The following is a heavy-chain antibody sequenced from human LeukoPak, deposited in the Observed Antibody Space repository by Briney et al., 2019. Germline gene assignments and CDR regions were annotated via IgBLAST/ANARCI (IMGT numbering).Heavy chain of an antibody. D-gene: IGHD2-15*01. Sequence: SSETLSLTCAVYGGSFSGYYWSWIRQPPGKGLEWIGEINHSGSTNYNPSLKSRVTISVDTSKNQFSLKLSSVTAADTAVYYCARVTGVGISSFGFDPWGQGTLVTVSS. CDR3: ARVTGVGISSFGFDP. J-gene: IGHJ5*02. CDR2: INHSGST. CDR1: GGSFSGYY. V-gene: IGHV4-34*01.